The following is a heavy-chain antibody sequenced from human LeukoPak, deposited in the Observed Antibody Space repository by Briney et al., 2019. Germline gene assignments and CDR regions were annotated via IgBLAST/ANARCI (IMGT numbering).Heavy chain of an antibody. J-gene: IGHJ3*02. CDR3: ARTRYAGHAFDI. V-gene: IGHV3-21*01. CDR2: ISSSSSYI. D-gene: IGHD2-15*01. CDR1: GFTFSSYS. Sequence: GGSLRLSCAASGFTFSSYSMNWVHQAPGKGLEWVSSISSSSSYIYYADSVKGRFTISRDNAKNSLYLQMNSLRAEDTAVYYCARTRYAGHAFDIWGQGTMVTVSS.